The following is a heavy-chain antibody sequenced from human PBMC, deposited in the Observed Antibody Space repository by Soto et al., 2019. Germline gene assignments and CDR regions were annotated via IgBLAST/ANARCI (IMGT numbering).Heavy chain of an antibody. CDR2: IYYSGST. CDR1: GGSISSGGYY. D-gene: IGHD3-22*01. J-gene: IGHJ5*02. Sequence: TLSLTCTVSGGSISSGGYYWSWIRQHPGKGLEWIGYIYYSGSTYYNPSLKSRVTISVDTSKNQFSLKLSSVTAADTAVYYCARETYYYDSSGPKYNWFDPWGQGTLVTGSS. V-gene: IGHV4-31*03. CDR3: ARETYYYDSSGPKYNWFDP.